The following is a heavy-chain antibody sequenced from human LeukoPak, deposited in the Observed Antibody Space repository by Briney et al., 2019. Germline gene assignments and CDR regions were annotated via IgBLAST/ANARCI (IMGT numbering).Heavy chain of an antibody. J-gene: IGHJ4*02. CDR1: GYTFTSYG. CDR2: ISAYNGNT. D-gene: IGHD6-13*01. Sequence: ASVKVSCKASGYTFTSYGISWVRQAPGQGLEWMGWISAYNGNTNYAQKLQGRVTMTTDTSTSTAYMELRSLRSDDTAVYYCARAARQQLVREPLDYWGQGTLVTVS. CDR3: ARAARQQLVREPLDY. V-gene: IGHV1-18*01.